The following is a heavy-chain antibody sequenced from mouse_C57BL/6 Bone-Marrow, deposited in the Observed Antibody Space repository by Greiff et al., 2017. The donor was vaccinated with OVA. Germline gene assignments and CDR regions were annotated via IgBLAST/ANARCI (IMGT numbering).Heavy chain of an antibody. V-gene: IGHV3-6*01. J-gene: IGHJ3*01. CDR3: ASGYDGYSAWFAY. CDR1: GYSITSGYY. D-gene: IGHD2-3*01. CDR2: ISYDGSN. Sequence: EVHLVESGPGLVKPSQSLSLTCSVTGYSITSGYYWNWIRQFPGNKLEWMGYISYDGSNNYNPSLKNRISITRDTSKNQFFLKLNSVTTEDTATYYCASGYDGYSAWFAYWGQGTLVTVSA.